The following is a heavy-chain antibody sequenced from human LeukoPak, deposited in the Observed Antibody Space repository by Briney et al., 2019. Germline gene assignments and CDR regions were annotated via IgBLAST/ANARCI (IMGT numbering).Heavy chain of an antibody. Sequence: GGSLRLSCAASGFTFSSYAMTWVRQAPGKGLEWVSSFGESGSSTYYAESVKGQFIIYRDNSKNTVYLQMNSLRAEDTAVYYCAKGRWGDVGGRGTTVTVSS. V-gene: IGHV3-23*01. D-gene: IGHD3-16*01. CDR1: GFTFSSYA. CDR3: AKGRWGDV. CDR2: FGESGSST. J-gene: IGHJ6*04.